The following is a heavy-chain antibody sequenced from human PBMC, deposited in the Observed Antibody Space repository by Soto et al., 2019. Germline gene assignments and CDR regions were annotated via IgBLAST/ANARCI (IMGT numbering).Heavy chain of an antibody. V-gene: IGHV1-46*01. CDR3: ARDALRSILYGAARSMIYYYYGMDV. Sequence: ASVKVSCKASGYTFTSYYMHWVRQAPGQGLECMGIINPSGGSTSYAQKFQGRVTMTRDTSTSTVYMELSSLRSEDTAVYYCARDALRSILYGAARSMIYYYYGMDVWGQGTTVTVSS. CDR1: GYTFTSYY. CDR2: INPSGGST. J-gene: IGHJ6*02. D-gene: IGHD3-16*01.